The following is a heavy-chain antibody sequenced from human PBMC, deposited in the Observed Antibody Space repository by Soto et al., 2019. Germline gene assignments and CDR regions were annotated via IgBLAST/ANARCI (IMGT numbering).Heavy chain of an antibody. CDR3: ARVAAGDIVVVPAAYYFDY. CDR2: ISSSSSYI. Sequence: GGSLRLSCAASGFTFSSYSMNWVRQAPGKGLEWVSSISSSSSYIYYADSVKGRFTISRDNAKNSLYLQMNSLRAEDTAVYYCARVAAGDIVVVPAAYYFDYWSQGTLVTVSS. J-gene: IGHJ4*02. CDR1: GFTFSSYS. D-gene: IGHD2-2*01. V-gene: IGHV3-21*01.